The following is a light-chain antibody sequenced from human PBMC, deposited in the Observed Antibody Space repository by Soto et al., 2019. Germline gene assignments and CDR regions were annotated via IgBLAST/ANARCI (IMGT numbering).Light chain of an antibody. J-gene: IGKJ4*01. V-gene: IGKV3-20*01. CDR1: QSVSSSY. CDR3: QQYGSSLVT. CDR2: GAS. Sequence: EIVLTQSPGTLSLSPWERATLSCRASQSVSSSYLAWYQQKPGQAPRLLIYGASSRATGIPDRFSGSGSGTDFTLTISRLEPEDFAVYYCQQYGSSLVTFGGGTKVEIK.